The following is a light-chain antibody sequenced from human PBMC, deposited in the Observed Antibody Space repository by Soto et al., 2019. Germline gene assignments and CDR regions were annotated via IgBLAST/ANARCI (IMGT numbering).Light chain of an antibody. CDR3: SSYTTTGTQV. V-gene: IGLV2-14*03. CDR1: TSDVGGFDY. Sequence: QSVLAQPASVSGSPGQSITLSCSGTTSDVGGFDYVSWYQQHPGKVPKLMIFDVSNRPSGVSDRFSGSKSGNTASLTISGLQAEDEADYYRSSYTTTGTQVFGTGTKVTVL. CDR2: DVS. J-gene: IGLJ1*01.